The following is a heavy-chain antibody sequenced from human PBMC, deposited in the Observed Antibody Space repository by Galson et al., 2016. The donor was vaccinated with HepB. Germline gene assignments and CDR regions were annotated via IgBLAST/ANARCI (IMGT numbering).Heavy chain of an antibody. Sequence: SLRLSCAASGFTFSSYAMSWVRQAPGKGLERVSLITGGGSPTHYADSVKGRFTISRDNSKSTLYLQMNSLTGEDTAVYYCAKDTRGYSSDWGQGTLVTVSP. V-gene: IGHV3-23*01. J-gene: IGHJ4*02. CDR2: ITGGGSPT. D-gene: IGHD3-22*01. CDR1: GFTFSSYA. CDR3: AKDTRGYSSD.